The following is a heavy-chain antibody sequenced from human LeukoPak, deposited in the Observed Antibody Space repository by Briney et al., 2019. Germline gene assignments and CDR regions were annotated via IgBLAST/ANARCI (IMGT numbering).Heavy chain of an antibody. CDR1: GFTFSSYG. Sequence: PGGSLRLSCAASGFTFSSYGMSWVRQAPGKGLEWVSSISGNSVGTYYADSVKGRFTVSRDNSKNTLYLQMSSLRAEDTAVYYCAKDERNWNYNLASQTYDWGQGTLVTVSS. D-gene: IGHD1-7*01. J-gene: IGHJ4*02. CDR3: AKDERNWNYNLASQTYD. V-gene: IGHV3-23*01. CDR2: ISGNSVGT.